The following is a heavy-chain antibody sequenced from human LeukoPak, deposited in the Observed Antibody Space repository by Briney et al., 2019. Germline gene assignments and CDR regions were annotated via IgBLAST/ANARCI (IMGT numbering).Heavy chain of an antibody. CDR1: GGAISSGAYY. CDR2: IFYTWST. Sequence: SETLSLTCTVSGGAISSGAYYWSWIRQYPGKGLEWIGYIFYTWSTYYNPSLGSRLTISLDTSKNQFSLKLSSVTAADTAVYFCARIDSRFKVVDYWGQGTLVTVSS. V-gene: IGHV4-31*03. D-gene: IGHD2-21*01. CDR3: ARIDSRFKVVDY. J-gene: IGHJ4*02.